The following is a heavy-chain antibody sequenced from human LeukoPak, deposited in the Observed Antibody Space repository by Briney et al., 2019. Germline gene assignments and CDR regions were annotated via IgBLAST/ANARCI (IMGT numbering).Heavy chain of an antibody. CDR3: ARGYFDSRGYSNPFDY. J-gene: IGHJ4*02. D-gene: IGHD3-22*01. CDR1: GYSISSGYY. Sequence: PSETLSLTCAVSGYSISSGYYWSWIRQSPGKGLEWIGYIYHTGSTNYNPSLESRVTISVDRSKNQFSLKLTSVTAADTAVYYCARGYFDSRGYSNPFDYWGQGALVTVSS. CDR2: IYHTGST. V-gene: IGHV4-38-2*01.